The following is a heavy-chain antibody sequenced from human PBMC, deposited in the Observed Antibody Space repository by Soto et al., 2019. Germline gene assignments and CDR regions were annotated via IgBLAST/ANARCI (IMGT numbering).Heavy chain of an antibody. CDR2: INAGNGNT. V-gene: IGHV1-3*01. CDR1: GYTFTSYA. J-gene: IGHJ5*02. Sequence: ASVQVSCKASGYTFTSYAMHWVRQAPGQRLEWMGWINAGNGNTKYSQKFQGRVTITRDTSASTAYMELSSLRSEDTAVYYCASSGSYHSGSYATTDHWGQGNLVTVSS. D-gene: IGHD1-26*01. CDR3: ASSGSYHSGSYATTDH.